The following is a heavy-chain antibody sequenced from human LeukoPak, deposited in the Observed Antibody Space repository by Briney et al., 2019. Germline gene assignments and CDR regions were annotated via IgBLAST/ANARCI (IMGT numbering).Heavy chain of an antibody. CDR1: GFTFSSYE. CDR3: AKGVEEFPTYYYYMDV. J-gene: IGHJ6*03. D-gene: IGHD3-10*01. V-gene: IGHV3-48*03. Sequence: PGGSLRLSCAASGFTFSSYEMNWVRQAPGKGLEWVSYISSSGSTIYYADSVKGRFTISRDNAKNSLYLQMNSLRAEDTAVYYCAKGVEEFPTYYYYMDVWGKGTTVTISS. CDR2: ISSSGSTI.